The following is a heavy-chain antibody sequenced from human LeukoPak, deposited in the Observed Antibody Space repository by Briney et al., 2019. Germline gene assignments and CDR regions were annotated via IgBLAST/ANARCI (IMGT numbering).Heavy chain of an antibody. V-gene: IGHV1-18*01. CDR3: ARDSRWLQLIAYYFDY. D-gene: IGHD5-24*01. CDR1: GYTFTSYG. CDR2: ISAYNGNT. Sequence: GASVKVSCKSSGYTFTSYGISWVRQPPGQGLERMGWISAYNGNTNYAQKLQGRVTMTTDTSTSTAYMELRSLRSDDTAVYYCARDSRWLQLIAYYFDYWGQGTLVTVSS. J-gene: IGHJ4*02.